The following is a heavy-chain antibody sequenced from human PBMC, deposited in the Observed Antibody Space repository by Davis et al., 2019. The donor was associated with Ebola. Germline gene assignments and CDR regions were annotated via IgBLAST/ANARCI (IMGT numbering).Heavy chain of an antibody. D-gene: IGHD6-19*01. V-gene: IGHV3-73*01. CDR3: TTQWLVLFARDY. CDR1: GFTFSNAW. CDR2: IRSKANSYAT. Sequence: GGSLRLSCAASGFTFSNAWMSWVRQASGKGLEWVGRIRSKANSYATAYAASVKGRFTISRDDSKNTAYLQMNSLKTEDTAVYYCTTQWLVLFARDYWGQGTLVTVSS. J-gene: IGHJ4*02.